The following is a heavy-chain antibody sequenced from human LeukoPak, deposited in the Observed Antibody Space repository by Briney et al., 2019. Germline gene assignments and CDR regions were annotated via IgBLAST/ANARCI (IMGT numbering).Heavy chain of an antibody. V-gene: IGHV3-7*05. D-gene: IGHD3-3*01. CDR1: GFTFTSYW. J-gene: IGHJ5*02. CDR2: IRQDGSEK. CDR3: ARENVDYDFWSGYPNWFDP. Sequence: GGSQRLSCAVSGFTFTSYWMSWVRQAPGKGLEWVANIRQDGSEKYYVDSVKGRFSISRDNAKKSLYLQMNSLRADDTAVYYCARENVDYDFWSGYPNWFDPWGQGTLVTVSS.